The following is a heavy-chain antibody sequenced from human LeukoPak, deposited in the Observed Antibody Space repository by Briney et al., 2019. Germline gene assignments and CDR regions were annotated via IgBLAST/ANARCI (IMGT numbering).Heavy chain of an antibody. J-gene: IGHJ4*02. CDR2: MNPNSGNT. D-gene: IGHD5-18*01. CDR3: ARQGGYSYGFDY. Sequence: ASVKVSCKASGYTFTSYDINWVRQATGQGLEWMGWMNPNSGNTGYAQKFQGRVTMTRNTSISTAYMELSSLRSVDTAVYYCARQGGYSYGFDYWGQGTLVTVSS. V-gene: IGHV1-8*01. CDR1: GYTFTSYD.